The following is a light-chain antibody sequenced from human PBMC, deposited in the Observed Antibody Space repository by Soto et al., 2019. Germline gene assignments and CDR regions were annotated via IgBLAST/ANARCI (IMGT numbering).Light chain of an antibody. CDR2: EVS. Sequence: QSALTQPPSASGSPGQSVTISCTGTSSDVGGYNYVSWYQQLPGKAPKLMIYEVSKRPSGVPDRFSGSKSGNTASLTVSGLQAEDEADYYCSSHAGSKNILFGGGTKLTV. CDR3: SSHAGSKNIL. J-gene: IGLJ2*01. CDR1: SSDVGGYNY. V-gene: IGLV2-8*01.